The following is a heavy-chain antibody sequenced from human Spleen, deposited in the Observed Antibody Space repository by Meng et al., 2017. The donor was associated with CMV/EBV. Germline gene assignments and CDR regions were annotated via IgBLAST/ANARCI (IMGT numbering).Heavy chain of an antibody. Sequence: GESLKISCKGSGYTFTNYWIVWVRQMPGKGLEWMGIIYPSDSDTKYSPSLQGQVTISADKSINTAYLQWSSLKASDTAMYYCARLGIRIVVVPAAGAFDIWGQGTMVTVSS. CDR3: ARLGIRIVVVPAAGAFDI. CDR2: IYPSDSDT. V-gene: IGHV5-51*01. D-gene: IGHD2-2*01. J-gene: IGHJ3*02. CDR1: GYTFTNYW.